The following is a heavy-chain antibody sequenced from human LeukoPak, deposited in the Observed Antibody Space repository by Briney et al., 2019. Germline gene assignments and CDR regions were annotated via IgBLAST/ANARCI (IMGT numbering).Heavy chain of an antibody. D-gene: IGHD2-15*01. V-gene: IGHV3-53*01. CDR3: ARVVVVVGSTLDYLDY. CDR2: LYSGGTT. J-gene: IGHJ4*02. CDR1: GLIVSSNY. Sequence: GGSLRLSCAASGLIVSSNYMTWVRQSPDRGLEWVSVLYSGGTTHYADSVRGRFTISRDNSKNPLFLQMNSLRAEDTAVYYCARVVVVVGSTLDYLDYWGQGTLVTVSS.